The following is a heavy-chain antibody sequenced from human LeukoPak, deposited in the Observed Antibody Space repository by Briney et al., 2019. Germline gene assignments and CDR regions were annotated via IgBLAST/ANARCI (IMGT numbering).Heavy chain of an antibody. Sequence: GGSLRLSCAASGFTFSSYAMSWVRQAPGKGLEWVSAISGSGGSTYYADSVKGRFTISRDNSKNTLYLQMNSLRAEDTAVYYCAKDRTAPRSSSWYPCFGYWGQGTLVTVSS. CDR2: ISGSGGST. CDR1: GFTFSSYA. D-gene: IGHD6-13*01. V-gene: IGHV3-23*01. J-gene: IGHJ4*02. CDR3: AKDRTAPRSSSWYPCFGY.